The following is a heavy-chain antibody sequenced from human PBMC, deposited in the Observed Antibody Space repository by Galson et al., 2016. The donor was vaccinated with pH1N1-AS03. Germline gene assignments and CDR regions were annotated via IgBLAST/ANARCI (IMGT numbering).Heavy chain of an antibody. CDR1: GYTLTRYY. CDR3: ARRYYFDY. J-gene: IGHJ4*02. V-gene: IGHV1-46*01. CDR2: IDPSGGPT. Sequence: SVKVSCKASGYTLTRYYVHWVRQAPGQGLEWMGIIDPSGGPTTYAPKFQGRITITTDTSTITVYMELVILRSEDTAVYYCARRYYFDYWGQGTLGTVSS. D-gene: IGHD3-16*02.